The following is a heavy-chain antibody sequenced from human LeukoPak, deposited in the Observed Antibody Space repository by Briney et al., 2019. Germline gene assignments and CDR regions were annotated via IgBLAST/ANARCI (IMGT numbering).Heavy chain of an antibody. CDR3: AKDGLYYYGSGSPNY. CDR2: ISGSGGST. CDR1: GFTFSSYG. V-gene: IGHV3-23*01. D-gene: IGHD3-10*01. J-gene: IGHJ4*02. Sequence: GGSLRLSCAASGFTFSSYGMSWVRQAPGKGLEWVSAISGSGGSTYYADSVKGRFTISRDNSKNTLYLQMNSLRAEDTAVYYCAKDGLYYYGSGSPNYWGQGTLVTVSS.